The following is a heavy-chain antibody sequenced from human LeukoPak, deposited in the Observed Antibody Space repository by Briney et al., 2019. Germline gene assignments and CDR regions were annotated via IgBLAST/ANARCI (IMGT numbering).Heavy chain of an antibody. CDR3: ARYGGKGPHNWFDP. D-gene: IGHD3-16*01. V-gene: IGHV4-4*07. J-gene: IGHJ5*02. Sequence: SETLSLTCSVSGTSINRGTHYWSWVRQAAGKGLEWIGRIYTSGSTNYNPSLKSRVTMSVDTSKNQFSLKLSSVTAADTAVYYCARYGGKGPHNWFDPWGQGTLVTVSS. CDR1: GTSINRGTHY. CDR2: IYTSGST.